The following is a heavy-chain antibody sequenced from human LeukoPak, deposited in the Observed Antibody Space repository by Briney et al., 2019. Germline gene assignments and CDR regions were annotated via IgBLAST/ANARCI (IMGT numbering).Heavy chain of an antibody. Sequence: GGSLRLSCAASGFTFSDYYMSWIRQAPGKGLEWVSYISSSGSTIYYADSVKGRFIISRDNAKNSLYLQMNSLRAEDTAVYYCARAPVAAAGPFFDYWGQGTLVTVSS. CDR2: ISSSGSTI. J-gene: IGHJ4*02. CDR3: ARAPVAAAGPFFDY. V-gene: IGHV3-11*01. CDR1: GFTFSDYY. D-gene: IGHD6-13*01.